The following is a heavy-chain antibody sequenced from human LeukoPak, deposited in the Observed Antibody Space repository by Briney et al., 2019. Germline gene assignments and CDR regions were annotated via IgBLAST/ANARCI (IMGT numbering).Heavy chain of an antibody. D-gene: IGHD3-10*01. CDR1: GAGFDNYW. V-gene: IGHV5-51*01. CDR3: ASRSHWAQFGVGLFDP. J-gene: IGHJ5*02. CDR2: IHPSSSAN. Sequence: GAPLLFFGRAAGAGFDNYWIGWVRPIGGELLQWVAIIHPSSSANHYSSLLHGWVSVAADKAISTAYLQWNSLRTSDTAIDFCASRSHWAQFGVGLFDPWGQGTLVTVSS.